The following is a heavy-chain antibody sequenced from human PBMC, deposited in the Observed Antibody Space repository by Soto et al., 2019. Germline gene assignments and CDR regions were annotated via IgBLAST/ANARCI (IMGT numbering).Heavy chain of an antibody. CDR3: ARDKDRLQLGGNYYYILDV. D-gene: IGHD5-12*01. CDR1: GGTFSTSA. Sequence: VQLEQSGPEVKKPWSSVKVSCKASGGTFSTSALSWVRQAPGQGLEWMGGIMPVFPTPDYAQKFQGRVTLNADESTSTAYMELGGLTSDDTAVYYCARDKDRLQLGGNYYYILDVWGQGTAVTVSS. V-gene: IGHV1-69*12. CDR2: IMPVFPTP. J-gene: IGHJ6*02.